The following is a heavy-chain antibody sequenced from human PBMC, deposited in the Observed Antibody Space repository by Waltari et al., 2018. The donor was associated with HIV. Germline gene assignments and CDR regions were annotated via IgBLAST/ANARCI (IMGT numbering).Heavy chain of an antibody. J-gene: IGHJ6*03. CDR3: ARSPVSDYYYYMDV. D-gene: IGHD4-17*01. Sequence: EVQLVESGGGLVQPGGSLRLSCVASGFTFSNYDIHWVPQVTGKGLEWVSGIGIAGDTYYPDSVKGRFTISRENAKNSLYLQMSSLRAGDTAVYYCARSPVSDYYYYMDVWGRGTTVTVSS. CDR1: GFTFSNYD. CDR2: IGIAGDT. V-gene: IGHV3-13*01.